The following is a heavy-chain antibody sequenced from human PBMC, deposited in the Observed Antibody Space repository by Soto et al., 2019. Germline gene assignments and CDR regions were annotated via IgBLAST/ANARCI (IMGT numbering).Heavy chain of an antibody. CDR3: ARLEGGLGLVGFY. Sequence: PGESLKISCKGSGYSFTTYWVSWVRQMPGKGLEWMGRIDPSDSYTNYSPSFQGHVTILADKSISTAYLQWSSLKASDTAMYYCARLEGGLGLVGFYWGQGTLVTVSS. D-gene: IGHD2-15*01. J-gene: IGHJ4*02. CDR1: GYSFTTYW. V-gene: IGHV5-10-1*01. CDR2: IDPSDSYT.